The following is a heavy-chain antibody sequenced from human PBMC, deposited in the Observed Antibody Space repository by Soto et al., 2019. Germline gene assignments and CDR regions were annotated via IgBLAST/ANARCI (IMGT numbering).Heavy chain of an antibody. V-gene: IGHV4-31*03. CDR1: GESINSGGYY. J-gene: IGHJ4*02. CDR3: ARASSSSSAADY. Sequence: QVQLQESGPGLVKPSQTLSLTCSVSGESINSGGYYWSWIRHHPGKGLEWIGYIYDSESAYYNPPLKSRVTISMDTSKNHFAMRLSSVTAADTAVYYCARASSSSSAADYWGQGTQVTVSS. CDR2: IYDSESA. D-gene: IGHD6-6*01.